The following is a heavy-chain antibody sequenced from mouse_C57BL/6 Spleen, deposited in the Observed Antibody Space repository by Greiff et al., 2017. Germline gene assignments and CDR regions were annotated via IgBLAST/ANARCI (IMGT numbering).Heavy chain of an antibody. CDR1: GYTFTSYW. D-gene: IGHD4-1*01. CDR3: ARSALPGTAYFDY. Sequence: QVQLQQPGAELVKPGASVKLSCKASGYTFTSYWMHWVKQRPGQGLEWIGMIHPNSGSTYYNEKFKSKATLTVDKSSSTAYMQLSSLTSEDSAVYYCARSALPGTAYFDYWGQGTTLTVSS. V-gene: IGHV1-64*01. J-gene: IGHJ2*01. CDR2: IHPNSGST.